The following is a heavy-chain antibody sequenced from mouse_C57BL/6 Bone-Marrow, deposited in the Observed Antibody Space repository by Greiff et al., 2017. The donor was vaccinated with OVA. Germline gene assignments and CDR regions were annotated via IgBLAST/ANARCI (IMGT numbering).Heavy chain of an antibody. CDR2: IDPSDSYT. CDR3: ARVHYYGSSSAWFAY. V-gene: IGHV1-59*01. D-gene: IGHD1-1*01. Sequence: QVQLQQPGAELVRPGTSVKLSCKASGYTFTSYWMHWVKQRPGQGLEWIGVIDPSDSYTNYNQKFKGKATLTVDTSSSTAYMQLSSLTSEDSAVYYCARVHYYGSSSAWFAYWGQGTLVTVSA. CDR1: GYTFTSYW. J-gene: IGHJ3*01.